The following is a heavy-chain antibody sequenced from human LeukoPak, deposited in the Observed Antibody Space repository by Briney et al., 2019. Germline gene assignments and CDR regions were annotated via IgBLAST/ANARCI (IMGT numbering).Heavy chain of an antibody. CDR1: GFTFSRSW. V-gene: IGHV3-7*01. CDR3: AAWTDRGYNY. Sequence: PGGSLRLSCAASGFTFSRSWMNWVRQAPGKGLEWVANINPDGTEKRFVASVRGRFTMSRDNAQNLLYLQMNSLRVEDTATFFCAAWTDRGYNYWGQGTVVTVSS. D-gene: IGHD5-24*01. J-gene: IGHJ4*02. CDR2: INPDGTEK.